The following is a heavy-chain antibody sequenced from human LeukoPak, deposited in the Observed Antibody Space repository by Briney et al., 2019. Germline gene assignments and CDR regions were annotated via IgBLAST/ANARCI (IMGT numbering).Heavy chain of an antibody. D-gene: IGHD2-21*02. V-gene: IGHV4-34*01. CDR3: ARIYCGGDCRGYYYHYYMDV. Sequence: PSETLSLTCAVYGGSFSGYYWSWIRQTPGKGLECIGEINHTGSTNYNPSLKSRVTISVDTSKNQFSLKLSSVTAADTAVYYCARIYCGGDCRGYYYHYYMDVWGKGTTVTISS. CDR2: INHTGST. J-gene: IGHJ6*03. CDR1: GGSFSGYY.